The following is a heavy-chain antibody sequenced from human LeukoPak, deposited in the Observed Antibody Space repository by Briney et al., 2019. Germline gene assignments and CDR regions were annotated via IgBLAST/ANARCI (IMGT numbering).Heavy chain of an antibody. J-gene: IGHJ4*02. CDR1: GFTFSSYG. CDR3: ARDSSGWGFDY. Sequence: GGSLRLSCAASGFTFSSYGMHWVRQAPGKGLEWVAVIWYDGSNKYYADSVKGRFTISRDNSKNTLYLQMNSLRAEDTAEYYCARDSSGWGFDYWGQGTLVTVSS. D-gene: IGHD6-19*01. CDR2: IWYDGSNK. V-gene: IGHV3-33*01.